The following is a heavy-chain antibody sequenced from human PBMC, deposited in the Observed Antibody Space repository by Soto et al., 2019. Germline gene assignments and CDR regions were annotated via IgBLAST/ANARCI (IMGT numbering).Heavy chain of an antibody. J-gene: IGHJ4*02. CDR3: ARAIRSGPSTVTTGASDY. Sequence: EVQLVESGGGLVQPGGSLRLSCAASGFTFSSYSMNWVRQAPGKGLEWVSYISSSSSTIYYADSVKGRFTISRDNAKNSLYLQMNSLRDEDTAVYYCARAIRSGPSTVTTGASDYWGQGTLVTVSS. D-gene: IGHD4-17*01. CDR2: ISSSSSTI. CDR1: GFTFSSYS. V-gene: IGHV3-48*02.